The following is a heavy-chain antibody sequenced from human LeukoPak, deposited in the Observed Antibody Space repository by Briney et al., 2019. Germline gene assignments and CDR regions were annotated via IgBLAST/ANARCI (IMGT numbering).Heavy chain of an antibody. CDR2: IIPIFGTA. V-gene: IGHV1-69*06. CDR1: GGTFSSYA. D-gene: IGHD2-15*01. CDR3: ASQGCSGGSCYSGNWFDP. Sequence: SVKVSCKASGGTFSSYAFSWVRQAPGQGLEWMGGIIPIFGTANYAQKFQGRVTITADKSTSTAYMELSSLRSEDTAVYYCASQGCSGGSCYSGNWFDPWGQGTLVTVSS. J-gene: IGHJ5*02.